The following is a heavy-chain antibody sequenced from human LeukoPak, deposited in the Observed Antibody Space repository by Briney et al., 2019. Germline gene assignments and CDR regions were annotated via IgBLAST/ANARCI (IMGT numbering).Heavy chain of an antibody. CDR3: ARSWTGTDAFDI. CDR1: GYSYNSYW. Sequence: GEALKLYWKGSGYSYNSYWIGWVRQMPGNGLEWVGIIYPGYSDTRYSPSFQGQVTISADKSISTAYLQWSSLKASDTAMYYCARSWTGTDAFDIWGQGTMVTVSS. CDR2: IYPGYSDT. J-gene: IGHJ3*02. D-gene: IGHD3/OR15-3a*01. V-gene: IGHV5-51*01.